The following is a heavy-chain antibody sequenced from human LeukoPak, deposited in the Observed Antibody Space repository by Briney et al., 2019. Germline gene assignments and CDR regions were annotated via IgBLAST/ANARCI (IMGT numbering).Heavy chain of an antibody. CDR2: IKQDGSEK. Sequence: SGGSLRLSCAASGFTFSSYWMSWVRQAPGKGLEWVANIKQDGSEKYYVDSVKGRFTISRDNAKNSLYLQMNSLRAEDTAVYYCARDRGQIVPAVPFDYWGQGTLVTVSS. CDR3: ARDRGQIVPAVPFDY. V-gene: IGHV3-7*01. D-gene: IGHD2-2*01. CDR1: GFTFSSYW. J-gene: IGHJ4*02.